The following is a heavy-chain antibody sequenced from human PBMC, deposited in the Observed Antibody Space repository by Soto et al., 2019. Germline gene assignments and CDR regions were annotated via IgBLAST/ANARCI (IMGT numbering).Heavy chain of an antibody. D-gene: IGHD4-17*01. CDR2: ISYDGSNK. Sequence: GGSLRLSCAASGFTFSSYGMHWVRQAPGKGLEWVAVISYDGSNKYYADSVKGRFTISRDNSKNTLYLQMNSLRAEDTAVYYCAKGAVTNDYYYYMDVWGKGTTVTVSS. CDR1: GFTFSSYG. J-gene: IGHJ6*03. V-gene: IGHV3-30*18. CDR3: AKGAVTNDYYYYMDV.